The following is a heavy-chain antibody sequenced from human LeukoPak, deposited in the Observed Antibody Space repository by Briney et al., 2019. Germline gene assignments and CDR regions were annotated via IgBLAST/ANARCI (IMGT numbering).Heavy chain of an antibody. CDR1: GFIVSSNY. CDR3: ARAPWRD. CDR2: IYSGGST. J-gene: IGHJ4*02. D-gene: IGHD1-1*01. V-gene: IGHV3-53*01. Sequence: GGSLRLSCAASGFIVSSNYMSWVRQAPGKGLEWISVIYSGGSTYYADSVKGRFTISRDSTKNILYLQMNSLRAEDTAIYYCARAPWRDWGQGTLVTVSS.